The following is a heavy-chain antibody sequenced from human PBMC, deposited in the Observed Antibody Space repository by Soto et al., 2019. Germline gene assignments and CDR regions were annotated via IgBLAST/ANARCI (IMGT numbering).Heavy chain of an antibody. CDR3: ARGSGESCHGYCYFDN. J-gene: IGHJ4*02. V-gene: IGHV3-7*01. CDR2: VKQDGSEK. D-gene: IGHD2-15*01. CDR1: GFTFNNYW. Sequence: EVQLVESGGGLVQPGGSLRLSCAASGFTFNNYWMTWVRQAPGKGLEWVANVKQDGSEKYHVNSVQGRFTISRDNAKNSLYLQMNSLRVEDTAVYYCARGSGESCHGYCYFDNWGQGTLVTVSS.